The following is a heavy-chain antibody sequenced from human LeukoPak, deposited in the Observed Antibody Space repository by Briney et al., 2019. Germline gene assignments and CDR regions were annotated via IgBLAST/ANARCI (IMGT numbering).Heavy chain of an antibody. J-gene: IGHJ4*02. CDR2: TSGSGVTT. D-gene: IGHD3-10*01. CDR3: AKMHYFGSGSPDY. CDR1: GFTFSSYA. Sequence: GGSLRLSCAASGFTFSSYAMSWVRQAPGKGLEWVSGTSGSGVTTYYADSVKGRFTISRDNSKNTLYLQMDGLRAEDTAVYYCAKMHYFGSGSPDYWGQGTLVTVSS. V-gene: IGHV3-23*01.